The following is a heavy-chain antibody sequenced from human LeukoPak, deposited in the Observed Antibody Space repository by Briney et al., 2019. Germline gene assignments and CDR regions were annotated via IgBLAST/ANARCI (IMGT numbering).Heavy chain of an antibody. CDR1: GFPFSGYW. CDR3: ARAPLLWFGELGADY. J-gene: IGHJ4*02. D-gene: IGHD3-10*01. V-gene: IGHV3-48*01. Sequence: GGSLRLSCVASGFPFSGYWMDWVRQAPGKGLEWVSYISSSGCTIYYADSVKGRFTISRDNAKNSLYLQMNSLRAEDTAVYYCARAPLLWFGELGADYWGQGTLVTVSS. CDR2: ISSSGCTI.